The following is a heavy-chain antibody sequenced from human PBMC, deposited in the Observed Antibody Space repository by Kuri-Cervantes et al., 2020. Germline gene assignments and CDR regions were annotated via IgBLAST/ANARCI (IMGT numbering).Heavy chain of an antibody. V-gene: IGHV3-21*01. D-gene: IGHD6-13*01. J-gene: IGHJ6*03. CDR2: ISSSSSYI. CDR1: GFTFSSYS. Sequence: GGSLRLSCAASGFTFSSYSMNWVRQAPGKGLEWVSSISSSSSYIYYADSVKGRFTISRDNAKNSLYLQMNSLRAEDTAVYYCARGEGSSWDLRFYYYYYYMDVWGKGTTVTVSS. CDR3: ARGEGSSWDLRFYYYYYYMDV.